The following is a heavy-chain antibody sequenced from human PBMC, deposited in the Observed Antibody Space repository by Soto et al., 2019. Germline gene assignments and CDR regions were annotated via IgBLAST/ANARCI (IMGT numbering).Heavy chain of an antibody. Sequence: SVKVSCKASGGTFSSYAISWVRQAPGQGLEWMGGIIPILGTANYAQKFQGRVTITADESTSTAYMELSSLRSEDTAVYYCARDNSYRYSSSSMDVWGQGTTVTVSS. CDR1: GGTFSSYA. CDR3: ARDNSYRYSSSSMDV. D-gene: IGHD6-6*01. CDR2: IIPILGTA. J-gene: IGHJ6*02. V-gene: IGHV1-69*13.